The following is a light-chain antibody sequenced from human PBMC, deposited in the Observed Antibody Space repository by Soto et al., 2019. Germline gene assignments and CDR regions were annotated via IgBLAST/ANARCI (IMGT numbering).Light chain of an antibody. CDR3: QQASSFPRT. J-gene: IGKJ2*01. CDR2: AAS. CDR1: QGISNW. Sequence: DIQMTQSPSSVSASVGDRVTITCRASQGISNWLAWYQQKPGKAPKLLIYAASSLQSGVPSRFSGSGSRTDFTLTISSLQPEDFATYYCQQASSFPRTFGQGTKLDIK. V-gene: IGKV1-12*01.